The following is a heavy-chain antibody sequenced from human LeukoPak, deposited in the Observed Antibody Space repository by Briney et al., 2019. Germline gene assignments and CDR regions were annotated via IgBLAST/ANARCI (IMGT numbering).Heavy chain of an antibody. CDR2: ISGSGGFT. V-gene: IGHV3-23*01. Sequence: GGSLRISCAASGFTFNNYAMSWVRQAPGKGLEWVSGISGSGGFTYYADSVKGRFTISRDTPKNTVYLQMNSLRAEDTAVYYCAKSDGASPLYYFHYWGQGTLVTVSS. D-gene: IGHD1-26*01. CDR3: AKSDGASPLYYFHY. J-gene: IGHJ4*02. CDR1: GFTFNNYA.